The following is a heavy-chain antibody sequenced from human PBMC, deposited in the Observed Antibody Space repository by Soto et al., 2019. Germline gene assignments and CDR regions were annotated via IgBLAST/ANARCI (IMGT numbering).Heavy chain of an antibody. V-gene: IGHV3-30-3*01. CDR2: TSYDGSSK. J-gene: IGHJ4*02. CDR1: GFTFSSFA. Sequence: PGGSLRLSCAGSGFTFSSFAMSWVRQAPGKGLEWVAATSYDGSSKYYADSVKGRFIISRDNSKNTLDLLLNTLRAEDTAVYYCAGVYYGGNSVNNYWGQGTPVTVSS. D-gene: IGHD2-8*01. CDR3: AGVYYGGNSVNNY.